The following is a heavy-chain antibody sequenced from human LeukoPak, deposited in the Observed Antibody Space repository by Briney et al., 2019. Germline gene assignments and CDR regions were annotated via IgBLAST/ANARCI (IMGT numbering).Heavy chain of an antibody. V-gene: IGHV3-21*01. CDR2: ISSSSSYI. D-gene: IGHD3-10*01. CDR3: ARDRASHLRNAFDI. J-gene: IGHJ3*02. Sequence: GGSLRLSCAASGFTFSSYSTNWVRQAPGKGLEWVSSISSSSSYIYYADSVKGRFTISRDNAKNSLYLQMNSLRAEDTAVYYCARDRASHLRNAFDIWGQGTMVTVSS. CDR1: GFTFSSYS.